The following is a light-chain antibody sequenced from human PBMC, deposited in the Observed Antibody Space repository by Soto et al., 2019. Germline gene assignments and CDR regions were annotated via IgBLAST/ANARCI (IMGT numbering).Light chain of an antibody. CDR1: QTIHSD. CDR3: QQYSDWSLT. V-gene: IGKV3D-15*01. J-gene: IGKJ4*01. Sequence: EIVMTQSPATLSVSPGERVTLSCRPSQTIHSDLAWYQQRPGQAPRPLIYAASTRATGIPARFSGNGFGTEFNLTIISQQSEDFAVFYCQQYSDWSLTFGGGTKVEIK. CDR2: AAS.